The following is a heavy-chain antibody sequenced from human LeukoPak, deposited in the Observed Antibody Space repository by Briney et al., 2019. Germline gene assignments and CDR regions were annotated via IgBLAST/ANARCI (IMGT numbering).Heavy chain of an antibody. V-gene: IGHV1-24*01. D-gene: IGHD5-18*01. CDR1: GDTVTGFS. CDR3: ATGYTYDYSLD. CDR2: FDPEDGAR. Sequence: ASVKASCKVSGDTVTGFSIHWVRQAAGLGLEWLGGFDPEDGARIFAQKFQGRVTMTEDTSTDTAYMDLSSLRSEDTAVYYGATGYTYDYSLDWGQGTLVTVSS. J-gene: IGHJ4*02.